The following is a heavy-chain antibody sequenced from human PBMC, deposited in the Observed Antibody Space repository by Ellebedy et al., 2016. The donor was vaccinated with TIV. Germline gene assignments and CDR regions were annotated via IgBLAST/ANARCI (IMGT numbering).Heavy chain of an antibody. V-gene: IGHV3-23*01. CDR2: IGSRSEYT. J-gene: IGHJ4*02. Sequence: PGGSLRLSCAASGFSFSTYAMAWVRQAPGKGLERLSAIGSRSEYTIYADSVKGRFTIARDNCKTTLWLQMYSLRAEETAVYYCSQELVSRDSLSFDYWGLGTLVTVTS. CDR1: GFSFSTYA. D-gene: IGHD3-9*01. CDR3: SQELVSRDSLSFDY.